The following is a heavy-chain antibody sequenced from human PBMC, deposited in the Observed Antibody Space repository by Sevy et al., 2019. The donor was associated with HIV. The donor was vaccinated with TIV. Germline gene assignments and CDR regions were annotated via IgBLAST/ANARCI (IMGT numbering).Heavy chain of an antibody. CDR2: IKQDRSKK. Sequence: GGSLRLSCAASGFTFSDYWMSWVRQAPEKGLEWVANIKQDRSKKYYVDSIKGRFIVSRDNAKKSLYLEMSSLRAEDTAVYYCARLKLHYDPYYFDLWGQGTLVTVSS. D-gene: IGHD3-16*01. CDR1: GFTFSDYW. J-gene: IGHJ4*02. V-gene: IGHV3-7*01. CDR3: ARLKLHYDPYYFDL.